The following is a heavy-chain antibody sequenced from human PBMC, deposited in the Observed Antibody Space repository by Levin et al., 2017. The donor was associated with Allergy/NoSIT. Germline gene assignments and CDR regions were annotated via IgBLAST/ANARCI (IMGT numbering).Heavy chain of an antibody. CDR1: GGSISSFC. V-gene: IGHV4-59*01. D-gene: IGHD5-18*01. J-gene: IGHJ4*02. Sequence: GSLRLSCTMSGGSISSFCWSWVRQPPGKGLEWIGYMYTSETTSYNPSLLSRLSMSVDTSKNQFSLSLTSVTAADTAVYYCALSRRGSSDGYYDYWGQGSLVTVSS. CDR2: MYTSETT. CDR3: ALSRRGSSDGYYDY.